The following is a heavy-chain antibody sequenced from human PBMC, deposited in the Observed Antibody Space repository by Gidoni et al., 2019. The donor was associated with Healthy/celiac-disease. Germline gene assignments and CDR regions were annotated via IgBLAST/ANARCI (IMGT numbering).Heavy chain of an antibody. Sequence: QVQLVQSGAEVKKPGASEKGSCKASEDTFTSYYMHWVRQAPGQGLEGMGIINPSGGSTSYAQKFHGRVTMTRDTSTITVYMELSSLRSEDTALYYCARGMMATTFDYWGQGTLVTVSS. D-gene: IGHD5-12*01. CDR1: EDTFTSYY. CDR2: INPSGGST. CDR3: ARGMMATTFDY. V-gene: IGHV1-46*01. J-gene: IGHJ4*02.